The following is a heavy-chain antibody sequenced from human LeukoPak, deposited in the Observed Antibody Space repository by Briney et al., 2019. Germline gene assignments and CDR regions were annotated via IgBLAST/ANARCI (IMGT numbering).Heavy chain of an antibody. CDR1: GGSISSYY. D-gene: IGHD7-27*01. J-gene: IGHJ3*02. CDR3: ARNFDWGRAFDI. CDR2: IHYSGST. Sequence: SETLSLTCTVSGGSISSYYWSWIRQPPGKGLEWIGYIHYSGSTNYNPSLRSRVTISIDTSKNQFSLNLSSVTAADTAVYYCARNFDWGRAFDIWGQGTMVTVSS. V-gene: IGHV4-59*01.